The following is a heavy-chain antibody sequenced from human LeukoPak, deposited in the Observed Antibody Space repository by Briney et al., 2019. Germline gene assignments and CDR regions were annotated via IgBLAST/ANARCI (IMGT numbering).Heavy chain of an antibody. CDR3: ARARGDCADY. CDR2: IYDSGST. D-gene: IGHD2-21*02. Sequence: SETLSLTCTVSGGSIRSSYYYWGWIRQPPGKGLEWIGSIYDSGSTYYNPSLKSRVTISVDTSKNQFSLKLSSVTAADTAVYYCARARGDCADYWGQGTLVTVSS. V-gene: IGHV4-39*07. J-gene: IGHJ4*02. CDR1: GGSIRSSYYY.